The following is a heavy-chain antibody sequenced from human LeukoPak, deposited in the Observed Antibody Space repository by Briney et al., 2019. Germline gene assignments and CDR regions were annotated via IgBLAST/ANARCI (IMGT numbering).Heavy chain of an antibody. CDR2: IGGDAVST. D-gene: IGHD3-3*01. J-gene: IGHJ4*02. Sequence: GGSLRLSCAASGFTFSSYGIHWVRQAPGKGLEWVSAIGGDAVSTYYADSVKGRFSISRDNSKNTLYLQMNSLRADDTAVYYCAKDLWKADYWGQGTLVTVSS. CDR3: AKDLWKADY. CDR1: GFTFSSYG. V-gene: IGHV3-23*01.